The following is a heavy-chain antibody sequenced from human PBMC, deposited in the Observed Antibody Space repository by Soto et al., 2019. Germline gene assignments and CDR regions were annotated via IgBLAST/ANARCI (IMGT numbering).Heavy chain of an antibody. CDR3: AKGRDYGDYLSGMDV. V-gene: IGHV3-23*01. CDR1: GFTFSSYA. D-gene: IGHD4-17*01. J-gene: IGHJ6*04. Sequence: GGSLRLSCAASGFTFSSYAMSWVRQAPGTGLGWVSAISGSGGSTYYADSVKGRFTISRDNSKNTLYLQMNSLGAEDTAVYYCAKGRDYGDYLSGMDVWGKGTTVTVSS. CDR2: ISGSGGST.